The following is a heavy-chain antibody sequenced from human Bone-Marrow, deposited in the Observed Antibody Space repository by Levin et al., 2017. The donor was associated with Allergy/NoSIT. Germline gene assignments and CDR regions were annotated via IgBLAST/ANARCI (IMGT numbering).Heavy chain of an antibody. Sequence: PSETLSLTCAVSGGSISSSNWWSWVRQPPGKGLEWIGEIYHSGSTNYNPSLKSRVTISVDKSKNQFSLKLSSVTAADTAVYYCARVLTGLLWFGELGEIYYYMDVWGKGTTVTVSS. CDR3: ARVLTGLLWFGELGEIYYYMDV. V-gene: IGHV4-4*02. J-gene: IGHJ6*03. D-gene: IGHD3-10*01. CDR2: IYHSGST. CDR1: GGSISSSNW.